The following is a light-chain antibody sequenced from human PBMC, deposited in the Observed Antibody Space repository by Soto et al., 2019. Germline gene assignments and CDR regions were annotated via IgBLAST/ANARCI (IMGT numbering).Light chain of an antibody. CDR2: DVS. J-gene: IGLJ1*01. V-gene: IGLV2-14*01. CDR3: SSYTTSISYV. CDR1: ISDVGGYNT. Sequence: QSALTQPASVSGSPGQSITISCTGTISDVGGYNTVSWYQQHPGKVPKLMIHDVSDRPSCVSDRFSGSKSGNTASLTISGLQAEDEADYYCSSYTTSISYVFGSGTKVTVL.